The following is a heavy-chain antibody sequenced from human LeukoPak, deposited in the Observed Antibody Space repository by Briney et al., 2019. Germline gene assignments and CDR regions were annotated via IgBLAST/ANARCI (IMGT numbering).Heavy chain of an antibody. D-gene: IGHD2-15*01. Sequence: GGSLRLSCAASGFTFSSYAMSWVRQAPGKGLEWVSAISGSGGSTYYADSVKGRFTISRDNSKNTLYLQMNSLRAEDTAVYYCAKDPPRYCRGGSCYSGNWFDPWGQGTLVTVSS. CDR1: GFTFSSYA. J-gene: IGHJ5*02. CDR3: AKDPPRYCRGGSCYSGNWFDP. CDR2: ISGSGGST. V-gene: IGHV3-23*01.